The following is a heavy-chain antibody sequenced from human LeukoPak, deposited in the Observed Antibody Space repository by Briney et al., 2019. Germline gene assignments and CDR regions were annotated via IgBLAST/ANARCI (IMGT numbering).Heavy chain of an antibody. J-gene: IGHJ6*03. CDR3: ARDPRGYSYGFGYYYYMDV. CDR1: GFTFSSYW. D-gene: IGHD5-18*01. Sequence: GGSLRLSCAASGFTFSSYWMHWVRQAPGKGLVWVSRINSDGSSTSYADSVKGRFTISRDNAKNTLYLQMNSLRAEDTAVYYCARDPRGYSYGFGYYYYMDVWGKGTTVTVS. V-gene: IGHV3-74*01. CDR2: INSDGSST.